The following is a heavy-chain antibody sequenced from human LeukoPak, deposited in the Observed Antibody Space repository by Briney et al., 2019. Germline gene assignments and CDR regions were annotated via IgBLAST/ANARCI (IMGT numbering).Heavy chain of an antibody. J-gene: IGHJ6*02. CDR2: ISYDGSNK. V-gene: IGHV3-30-3*01. Sequence: PGGSLRLSCAASGFTFGCYGMHWVRQAPGKGLEWVAVISYDGSNKYYADSEKGRFTISRDNSKNTLYLQMNNLRAEDTAVYYCARNLGYCSGGSCQKRGMDVWGQGTTVTVSS. D-gene: IGHD2-15*01. CDR1: GFTFGCYG. CDR3: ARNLGYCSGGSCQKRGMDV.